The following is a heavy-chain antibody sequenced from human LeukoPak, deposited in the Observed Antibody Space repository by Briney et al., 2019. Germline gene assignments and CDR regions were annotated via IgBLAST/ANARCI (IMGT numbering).Heavy chain of an antibody. CDR1: GFSVTSNY. Sequence: GGSLRLSCAASGFSVTSNYMSWVRQAPGKGLEWVSVIYSGGSTYYVDSVKGRFTISRDNANNFLYLQMNSLRAEDTAVYYCATETNGRHYDYWGQGTLLTVSS. J-gene: IGHJ4*02. V-gene: IGHV3-53*01. CDR3: ATETNGRHYDY. D-gene: IGHD1-14*01. CDR2: IYSGGST.